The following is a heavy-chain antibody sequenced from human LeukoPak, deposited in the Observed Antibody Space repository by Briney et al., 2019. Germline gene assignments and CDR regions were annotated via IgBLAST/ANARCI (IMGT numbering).Heavy chain of an antibody. CDR2: IYTSGST. CDR1: GGSVSGYY. D-gene: IGHD7-27*01. CDR3: ASLGKYFYYFDY. J-gene: IGHJ4*02. V-gene: IGHV4-4*09. Sequence: SETLSLTCTVSGGSVSGYYWSWIRQPPGKGLEWIGYIYTSGSTNYNPSLKSRVTISVDTSKNQFSLKLSSVTAADTAIYYCASLGKYFYYFDYWGQGTLITVSS.